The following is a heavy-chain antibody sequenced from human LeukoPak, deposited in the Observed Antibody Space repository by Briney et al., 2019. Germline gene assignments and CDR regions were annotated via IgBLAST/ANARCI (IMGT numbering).Heavy chain of an antibody. Sequence: SETLSLTCAVYGGSFSGYYWSWIRQPPGKGLEWIGEINHSGSTNYNPSLKSRVTISVDTSKNQFTLKLSSVTAADTAVYYCARGRRNWFDPWGQGTLVTVSS. V-gene: IGHV4-34*01. CDR3: ARGRRNWFDP. CDR1: GGSFSGYY. CDR2: INHSGST. J-gene: IGHJ5*02.